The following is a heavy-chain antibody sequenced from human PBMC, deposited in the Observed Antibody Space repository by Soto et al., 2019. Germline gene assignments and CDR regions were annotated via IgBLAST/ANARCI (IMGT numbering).Heavy chain of an antibody. V-gene: IGHV4-59*01. J-gene: IGHJ4*02. CDR2: IYYSGST. CDR1: GGSISSYY. CDR3: ARHWPGILVTSYFDY. Sequence: SETLSLTCTVSGGSISSYYWSWIRQPPGKGLEWIGYIYYSGSTNYNPSLKSRVTISLDTSKNQFSLKLSSVTAADTAFYYCARHWPGILVTSYFDYWGQGTLVTVSS. D-gene: IGHD1-26*01.